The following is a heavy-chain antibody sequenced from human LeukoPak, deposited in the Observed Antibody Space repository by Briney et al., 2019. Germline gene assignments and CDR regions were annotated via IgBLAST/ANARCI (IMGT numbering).Heavy chain of an antibody. CDR3: ARVGEHIVVVPAALGNWFDP. CDR2: INPSGGST. CDR1: GYTFTSYY. Sequence: RASVKVSCKASGYTFTSYYMHWVRQAPGRGLEWMGIINPSGGSTSYAQKFQGRVTMTRDTSTSTVYMELSSLRSEDTAVYYCARVGEHIVVVPAALGNWFDPWGQGTLVTVPS. D-gene: IGHD2-2*01. J-gene: IGHJ5*02. V-gene: IGHV1-46*01.